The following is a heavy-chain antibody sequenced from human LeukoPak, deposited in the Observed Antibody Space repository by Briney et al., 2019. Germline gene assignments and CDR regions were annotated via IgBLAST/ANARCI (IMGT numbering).Heavy chain of an antibody. Sequence: ASVKVSCKASGGTFSRYAISWVRQAPGQGLERMGRIIPILGIANYAQKSQGRVTITADKSTSTAYMELSSLRSEDTAVYYCAREREVVVAALDYWGQGTLVTVSS. J-gene: IGHJ4*02. CDR3: AREREVVVAALDY. CDR2: IIPILGIA. V-gene: IGHV1-69*04. CDR1: GGTFSRYA. D-gene: IGHD2-15*01.